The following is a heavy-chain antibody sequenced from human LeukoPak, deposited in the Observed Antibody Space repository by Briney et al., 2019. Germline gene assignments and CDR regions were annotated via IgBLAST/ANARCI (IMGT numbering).Heavy chain of an antibody. CDR1: GFTFSSYA. V-gene: IGHV3-30*04. CDR3: ATEGLDY. Sequence: GSLRLSCAASGFTFSSYAMHWVRQAPGKGLEWVAVISYDGSNKYYADSVKGRFTISRDNSKNTLYLQMNSLRAEDTAVYYCATEGLDYWGQGTLVTVSS. J-gene: IGHJ4*02. CDR2: ISYDGSNK.